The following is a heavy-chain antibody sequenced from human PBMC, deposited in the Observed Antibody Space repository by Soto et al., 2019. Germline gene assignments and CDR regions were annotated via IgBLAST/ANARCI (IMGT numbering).Heavy chain of an antibody. V-gene: IGHV3-30-3*01. CDR1: GFTFSSYA. Sequence: GGSLRLSCAASGFTFSSYAMHWVRQAPGKGLEWVAVISYDGSNKYYADSVKGRFTISRDNSKNTLYLQMNSLRAEDTAVYYCARSSSLRSGSDYWGQGTLVTVSS. D-gene: IGHD6-19*01. J-gene: IGHJ4*02. CDR3: ARSSSLRSGSDY. CDR2: ISYDGSNK.